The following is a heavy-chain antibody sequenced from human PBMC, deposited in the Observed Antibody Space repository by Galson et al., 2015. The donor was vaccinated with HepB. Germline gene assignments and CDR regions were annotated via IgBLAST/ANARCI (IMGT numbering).Heavy chain of an antibody. CDR1: GFTFSSYA. V-gene: IGHV3-23*01. J-gene: IGHJ4*02. CDR2: ISGSGGST. D-gene: IGHD3-3*01. CDR3: AKIFPHKPRHYDFWSGHKKGQVSGTFDY. Sequence: SLRLSCAASGFTFSSYAMSWVRQAPGKGLEWVSAISGSGGSTYYADSVKGRFTISRDNSKNTLYLQMNSLRAEDTAVYYCAKIFPHKPRHYDFWSGHKKGQVSGTFDYWGQGTLVTVSS.